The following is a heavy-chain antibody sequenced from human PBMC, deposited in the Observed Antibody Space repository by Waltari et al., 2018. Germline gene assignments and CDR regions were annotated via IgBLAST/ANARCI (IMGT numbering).Heavy chain of an antibody. Sequence: QVQLVQSGAEVKKPGASVRAHCKASGYTFTAYFLPWVRQAPGQGLEWMGWINPTSGDTKYAQKFQGRVTMTGDTSFSTAYMELSRLTSDDTAVYYCARGVSKSFYYYYYYMDVWGTGTTVTVS. CDR2: INPTSGDT. CDR1: GYTFTAYF. CDR3: ARGVSKSFYYYYYYMDV. V-gene: IGHV1-2*02. D-gene: IGHD2-8*01. J-gene: IGHJ6*03.